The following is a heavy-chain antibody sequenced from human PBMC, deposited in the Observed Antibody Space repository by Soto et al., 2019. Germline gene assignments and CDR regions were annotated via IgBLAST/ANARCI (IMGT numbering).Heavy chain of an antibody. CDR2: IFDSGTT. CDR3: ARGPSGDKVHY. J-gene: IGHJ4*02. CDR1: GGSITSDYSC. V-gene: IGHV4-30-4*01. D-gene: IGHD7-27*01. Sequence: PSETLSLTCTVSGGSITSDYSCWGWIRQPPGEGLEWIGHIFDSGTTYTNPSLRSQVAISLDTSKNHFSLTLSSVTAADTAVYYCARGPSGDKVHYWGQGALVTVSS.